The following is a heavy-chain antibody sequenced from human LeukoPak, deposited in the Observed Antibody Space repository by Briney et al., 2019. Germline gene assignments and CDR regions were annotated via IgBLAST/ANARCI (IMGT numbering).Heavy chain of an antibody. CDR2: IYYSGST. J-gene: IGHJ6*02. CDR1: GGSISSYY. D-gene: IGHD7-27*01. CDR3: ARETYGDGSYYYYYGMDV. V-gene: IGHV4-59*08. Sequence: PSENLSLTCTVSGGSISSYYWSWIRQPPGKGLEWIGYIYYSGSTNYNPSLKSRVTISVDTSKNQFSLKLSSVTAADTAVYYCARETYGDGSYYYYYGMDVWGQGTTVTVSS.